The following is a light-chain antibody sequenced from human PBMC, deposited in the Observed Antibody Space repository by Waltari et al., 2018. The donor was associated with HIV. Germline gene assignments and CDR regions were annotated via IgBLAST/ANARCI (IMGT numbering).Light chain of an antibody. J-gene: IGLJ3*02. V-gene: IGLV1-44*01. CDR1: SYNIGSII. Sequence: QSVLTQPPSASGTPGQNVPISCSGSSYNIGSIIVNWYQQLPGAAPKLLIYTNDQQPSGVPDRFSDSKSGSSASLAISGLQSADEADYYCAAWDDSLNGMFGGGTKLTVL. CDR2: TND. CDR3: AAWDDSLNGM.